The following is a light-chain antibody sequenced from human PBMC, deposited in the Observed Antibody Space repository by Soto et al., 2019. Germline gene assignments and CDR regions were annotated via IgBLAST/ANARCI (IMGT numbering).Light chain of an antibody. J-gene: IGKJ1*01. Sequence: DIQMTQSPSTLSGSVGDRVTITCRASQTISSWLAWYQQKPGKAPKRLIYAASTLQSGVQSRFSGSGSGTEFTLTIRSLQPEDVATYYCMQLNTYPWTFGQGTKVDIK. CDR3: MQLNTYPWT. V-gene: IGKV1-9*01. CDR2: AAS. CDR1: QTISSW.